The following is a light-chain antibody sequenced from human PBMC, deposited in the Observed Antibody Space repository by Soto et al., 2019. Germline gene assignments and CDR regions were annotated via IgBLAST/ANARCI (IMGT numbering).Light chain of an antibody. CDR3: QQYGSSHT. J-gene: IGKJ5*01. CDR2: GAS. Sequence: DIVMTQSPDSLSLSPGERATLSCRASQSVSNNYLAWYQQKPGQAPRLLIYGASSRAIGIPDRFSGSVYGSDFILTINRLEPEDFAVYYCQQYGSSHTFGQGTRLEIK. V-gene: IGKV3-20*01. CDR1: QSVSNNY.